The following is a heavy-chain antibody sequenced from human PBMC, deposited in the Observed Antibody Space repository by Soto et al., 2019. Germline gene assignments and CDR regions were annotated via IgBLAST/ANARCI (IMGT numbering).Heavy chain of an antibody. D-gene: IGHD3-10*01. Sequence: EVQLVESGGGLVKPGGSLRVSCAASGFTFSNAWMFWVRQAPGKGPEWVGRIKSKTDGGTTDYNTLMKDKFTISREDSKHTLYLEMSSLDIEDTPIYYCCTGVAMVRSGDLAYWGQGVLVTVSS. CDR1: GFTFSNAW. CDR2: IKSKTDGGTT. CDR3: CTGVAMVRSGDLAY. V-gene: IGHV3-15*07. J-gene: IGHJ4*02.